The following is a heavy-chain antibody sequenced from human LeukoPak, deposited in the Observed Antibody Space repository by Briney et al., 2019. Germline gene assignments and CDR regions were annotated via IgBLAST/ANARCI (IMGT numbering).Heavy chain of an antibody. CDR3: AKGTIRYCSSTGCYIDY. CDR1: GFTFSSYA. Sequence: GGSLRLSCAASGFTFSSYAMSWVRQAPGKGLEWVSAISGSGGSTYYADSVKGRFTISRDNSKNTLYLQMNSLRAEDTAVYYCAKGTIRYCSSTGCYIDYWGQGTLVTVSS. D-gene: IGHD2-2*01. CDR2: ISGSGGST. J-gene: IGHJ4*02. V-gene: IGHV3-23*01.